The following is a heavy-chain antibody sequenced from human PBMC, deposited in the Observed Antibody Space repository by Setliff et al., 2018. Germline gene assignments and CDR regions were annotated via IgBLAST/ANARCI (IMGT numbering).Heavy chain of an antibody. V-gene: IGHV1-2*04. CDR2: MNPNSGGT. CDR1: GYTFTSYD. Sequence: ASVKVSCKASGYTFTSYDINWVRQATGQGLEWMGWMNPNSGGTNYAQKFQGWVTMTRDTSISTAYMELSRLRSDDTAVYYCARGRDFWSGYLVYWGQGTLVTVSS. CDR3: ARGRDFWSGYLVY. J-gene: IGHJ4*02. D-gene: IGHD3-3*01.